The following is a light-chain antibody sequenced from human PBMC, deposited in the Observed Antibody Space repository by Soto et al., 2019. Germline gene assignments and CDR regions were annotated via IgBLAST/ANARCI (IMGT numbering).Light chain of an antibody. CDR1: QGISNY. CDR3: QQLNAYPIT. V-gene: IGKV1-9*01. J-gene: IGKJ5*01. CDR2: GAS. Sequence: DVQLTQSPSFLSASVGDRVTITCRASQGISNYFAWYQQKPGKAPMLLIYGASTLQSGVPSRFSGSGSGTEFTLTISSLQPEDFATYYCQQLNAYPITFGQGTRLESK.